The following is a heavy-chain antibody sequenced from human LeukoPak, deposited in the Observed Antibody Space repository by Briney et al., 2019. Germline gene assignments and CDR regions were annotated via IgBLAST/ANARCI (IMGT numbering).Heavy chain of an antibody. J-gene: IGHJ4*02. Sequence: GGSLRLSCAASGFTFDDYGMSWVRQAPGKGLEWVSWINWNGGSTGYADSVKGRCTISRDNAKHSLYLQMNSLSAEDTALYYCARTTYYYDSSGYYGVGDYWGQGTLVTVSS. CDR2: INWNGGST. CDR3: ARTTYYYDSSGYYGVGDY. V-gene: IGHV3-20*04. D-gene: IGHD3-22*01. CDR1: GFTFDDYG.